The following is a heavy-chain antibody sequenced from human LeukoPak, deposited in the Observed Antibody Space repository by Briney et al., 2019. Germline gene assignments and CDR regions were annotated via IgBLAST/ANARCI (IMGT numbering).Heavy chain of an antibody. Sequence: GASVKVSCKASGYTFTGYYMHWVRQAPGQGLEWMGWINPDSGGTNYAQKFQGRVTMTRDTSISTAYMELSRLRSDDTAVYYCARSLRDSSGYYLPGFYMDVWGKGTTVTVSS. CDR1: GYTFTGYY. D-gene: IGHD3-22*01. CDR3: ARSLRDSSGYYLPGFYMDV. V-gene: IGHV1-2*02. J-gene: IGHJ6*03. CDR2: INPDSGGT.